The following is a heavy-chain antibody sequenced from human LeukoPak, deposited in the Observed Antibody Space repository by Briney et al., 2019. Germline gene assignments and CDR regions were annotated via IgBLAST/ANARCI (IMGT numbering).Heavy chain of an antibody. V-gene: IGHV3-21*01. CDR3: ARAPPYYDIHRDAFDI. CDR1: GFTFSSYS. Sequence: GGSLILSCAVSGFTFSSYSMIWVRQAPGKGLEWVSSISSGSNYIYYADSMKGRFTISRDNAKNSLYLQMNSLRAEDTAVYYCARAPPYYDIHRDAFDIWGQGTMVTVSS. D-gene: IGHD3-9*01. CDR2: ISSGSNYI. J-gene: IGHJ3*02.